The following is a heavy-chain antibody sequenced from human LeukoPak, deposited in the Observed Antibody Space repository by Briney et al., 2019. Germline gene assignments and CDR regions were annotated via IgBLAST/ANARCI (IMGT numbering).Heavy chain of an antibody. V-gene: IGHV3-53*01. D-gene: IGHD5-18*01. Sequence: GGSLRLSCAASGFTVSSNYMSWVRQAPGKGLEWVSVIYSGGSTYYADSVKGRFTISRDNSKNTLYPQMNSLRAEDTAVYYCARGNSYGYPLGYWGQGTLVTVSS. CDR1: GFTVSSNY. CDR2: IYSGGST. CDR3: ARGNSYGYPLGY. J-gene: IGHJ4*02.